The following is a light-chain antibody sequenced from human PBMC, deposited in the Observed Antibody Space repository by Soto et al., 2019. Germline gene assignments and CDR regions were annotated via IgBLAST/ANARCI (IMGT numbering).Light chain of an antibody. J-gene: IGLJ1*01. V-gene: IGLV2-14*01. CDR3: CSYTSSTTLYV. Sequence: QSALTQPASVSGSPGQSITMSCTGTSSDVGGYNYVSWYQQHPGKAPKLILYEVSDRPSGVSNRFSGSKSGNTASLTISGLQAEDEADYYCCSYTSSTTLYVFGTGTKLTVL. CDR2: EVS. CDR1: SSDVGGYNY.